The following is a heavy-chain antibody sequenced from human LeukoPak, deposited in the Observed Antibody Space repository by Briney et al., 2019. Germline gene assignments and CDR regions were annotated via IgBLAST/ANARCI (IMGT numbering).Heavy chain of an antibody. CDR3: VKGVGPRAPNGRVFEY. D-gene: IGHD1-26*01. Sequence: GGSLRLSCAASGFTFSTFAMTWVRQAPGKGLDWVSIITNGSDDTKYADSVRGRFTISRDNSKNTLFLQMNTLRVDDTAVYYCVKGVGPRAPNGRVFEYWGQGALVTVSS. CDR2: ITNGSDDT. V-gene: IGHV3-23*01. J-gene: IGHJ4*02. CDR1: GFTFSTFA.